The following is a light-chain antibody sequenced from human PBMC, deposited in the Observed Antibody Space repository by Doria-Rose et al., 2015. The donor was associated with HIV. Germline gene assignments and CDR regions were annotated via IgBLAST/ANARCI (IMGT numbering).Light chain of an antibody. J-gene: IGKJ1*01. V-gene: IGKV3-20*01. CDR3: HQYGTSWT. CDR1: QSFSSTY. Sequence: EIVLTQSPGTLSLPPGERATLSCRASQSFSSTYLAWYQQKPGQAPSLLIYDGSTRATGIPDRFSASGSGTDFTLPINRLEPEDFALYYCHQYGTSWTFGQGTKVEI. CDR2: DGS.